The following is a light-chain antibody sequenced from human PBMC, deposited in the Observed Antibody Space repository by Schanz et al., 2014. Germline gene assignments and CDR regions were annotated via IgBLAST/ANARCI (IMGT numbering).Light chain of an antibody. CDR1: SSDVGGYNY. V-gene: IGLV2-8*01. CDR2: EVS. Sequence: QSAPTQPPSASGSPGQSVTISCTGTSSDVGGYNYVSWYQQYPGKAPKLMIHEVSKRPSGVPDRFSGSKSGNTASLTISGLQADDEADYYCSSYTSSSTRVFGGGTKLTVL. CDR3: SSYTSSSTRV. J-gene: IGLJ3*02.